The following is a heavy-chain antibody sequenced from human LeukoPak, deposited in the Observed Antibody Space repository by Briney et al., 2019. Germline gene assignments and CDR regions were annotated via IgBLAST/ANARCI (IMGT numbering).Heavy chain of an antibody. D-gene: IGHD6-19*01. V-gene: IGHV3-7*03. CDR2: IKQDGSDR. CDR3: VRNLAVAGTCFDS. CDR1: GFTFRNYW. Sequence: PGGSLRLSCAASGFTFRNYWMSWVRQVPGTGLEWVANIKQDGSDRNYVTSVRGRFTISRDNAESSLHLQMNSLRAEDTAVYYCVRNLAVAGTCFDSWGQGTLVTVSS. J-gene: IGHJ4*02.